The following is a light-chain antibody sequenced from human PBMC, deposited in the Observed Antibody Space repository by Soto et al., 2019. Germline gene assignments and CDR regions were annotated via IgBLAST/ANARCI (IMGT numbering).Light chain of an antibody. CDR1: QSIRNY. Sequence: EIEVTQSPATLSLSPGERATLSCRASQSIRNYLAWYQQKPGQAPRLLIYDASNRATGIPARLRGSGSGTDFTLTISRLEPEDFAVYYCQQRSNWWTFGQGTKVDIK. V-gene: IGKV3-11*01. CDR2: DAS. CDR3: QQRSNWWT. J-gene: IGKJ1*01.